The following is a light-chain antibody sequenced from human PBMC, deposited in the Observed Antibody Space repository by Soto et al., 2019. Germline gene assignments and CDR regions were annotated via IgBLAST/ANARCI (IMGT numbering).Light chain of an antibody. V-gene: IGLV1-44*01. CDR1: RSNIGINA. CDR3: EAWDDSRNGLV. CDR2: ANN. J-gene: IGLJ2*01. Sequence: QSVLTQPPSVSGTPGQRVSISCSGSRSNIGINAVDWYHQLPGTAPKVLIYANNQRPSGVPDRFSGSKSGTSASLAINGLQSDDEAHYYCEAWDDSRNGLVFGGGNKVTVL.